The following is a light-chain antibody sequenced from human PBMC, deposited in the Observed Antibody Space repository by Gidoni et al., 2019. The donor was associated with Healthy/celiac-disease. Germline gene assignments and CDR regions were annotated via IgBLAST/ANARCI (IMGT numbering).Light chain of an antibody. CDR3: QQYDNLPPFT. Sequence: QTTQAPASLSASVGDRVTITCQASQDISNYLNWYQQKPGKAPKLLIYDASNLETGVPSRFSGSGSGTDFTFTISSLQPEDIATYYCQQYDNLPPFTFGPGTKVDIK. V-gene: IGKV1-33*01. CDR1: QDISNY. J-gene: IGKJ3*01. CDR2: DAS.